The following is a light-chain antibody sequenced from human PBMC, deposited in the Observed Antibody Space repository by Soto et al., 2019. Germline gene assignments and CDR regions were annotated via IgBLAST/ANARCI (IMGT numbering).Light chain of an antibody. CDR1: NIGDKS. V-gene: IGLV3-21*02. CDR2: DDS. CDR3: QVWDSSSEHVV. Sequence: SYELTQPPSVSVAPGQTASITCGGNNIGDKSEHWYQQKPGQAPVLVVYDDSDRPSGIPERFSGSNSGNTATLTISRVEAGDEADYYCQVWDSSSEHVVFGGGTQLTVL. J-gene: IGLJ2*01.